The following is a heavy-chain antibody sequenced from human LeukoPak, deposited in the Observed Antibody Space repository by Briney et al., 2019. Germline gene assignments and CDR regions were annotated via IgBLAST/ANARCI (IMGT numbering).Heavy chain of an antibody. CDR2: IYYSGST. CDR1: GGSISSYY. D-gene: IGHD5-18*01. Sequence: PSETLSLTCTVSGGSISSYYWSWLRQPPGKGLEWIGYIYYSGSTNYNPSLKSRVTISVDTSKNQFSLKLSSVTAADTAVYYCARGSYYSYDDYYFDYWGQGTLVTVSS. CDR3: ARGSYYSYDDYYFDY. J-gene: IGHJ4*02. V-gene: IGHV4-59*01.